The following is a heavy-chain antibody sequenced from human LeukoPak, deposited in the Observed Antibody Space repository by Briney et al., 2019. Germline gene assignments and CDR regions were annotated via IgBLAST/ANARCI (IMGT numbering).Heavy chain of an antibody. CDR3: ARGGPFINYYYYYYYMDV. J-gene: IGHJ6*03. CDR2: MNPNSGNT. CDR1: GYTFTSYD. D-gene: IGHD5-24*01. Sequence: ALVKVSCKASGYTFTSYDINWVRQATGQGLEWMGWMNPNSGNTGYAQKFQGRVTMTRNTSISTAYMELSSLRSEDTAVYYCARGGPFINYYYYYYYMDVWGKGTTVTVSS. V-gene: IGHV1-8*01.